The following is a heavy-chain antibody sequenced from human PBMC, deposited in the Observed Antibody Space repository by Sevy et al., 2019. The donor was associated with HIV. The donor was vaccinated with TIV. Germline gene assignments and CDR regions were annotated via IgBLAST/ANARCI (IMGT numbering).Heavy chain of an antibody. J-gene: IGHJ3*02. CDR2: IYPGDSDT. CDR3: ARRGSSSWPYYDAFDI. CDR1: GYSFTSYW. V-gene: IGHV5-51*01. Sequence: GESLKISCKGSGYSFTSYWIGWVRQMPGKGLEWMGIIYPGDSDTRDSPSFQGQVTISADKSISTAYLQWSSLKASDTAMYYCARRGSSSWPYYDAFDIWGQGTMVTVSS. D-gene: IGHD6-13*01.